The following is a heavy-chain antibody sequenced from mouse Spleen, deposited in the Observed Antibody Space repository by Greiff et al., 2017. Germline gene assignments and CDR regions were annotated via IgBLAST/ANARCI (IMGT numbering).Heavy chain of an antibody. Sequence: QVQLQQPGAELVMPGASVKLSCKASGYTFTSYWMHWVKQRPGQGLEWIGEIDPSDSYTNYNQKFKGKATLTVDKSSSTAYMQLSSLTSEDSAVYYCARYSNDIDVWGAGTSVTVSS. CDR1: GYTFTSYW. J-gene: IGHJ1*01. CDR3: ARYSNDIDV. V-gene: IGHV1-69*01. D-gene: IGHD2-12*01. CDR2: IDPSDSYT.